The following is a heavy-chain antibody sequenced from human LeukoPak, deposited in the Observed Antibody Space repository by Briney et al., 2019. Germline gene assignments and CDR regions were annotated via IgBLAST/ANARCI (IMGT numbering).Heavy chain of an antibody. D-gene: IGHD3-22*01. CDR2: ISGSGTNT. V-gene: IGHV3-23*01. Sequence: GGSLRLSCAASGFTFSSYAMTWVRQAPGKGLEWVSGISGSGTNTYYADSVKGRFTISRDNAKNSLSLQMNRLRAEDTALYYCARARDNYDGSGYYPDAFDIWGQGTLVTVSS. J-gene: IGHJ3*02. CDR1: GFTFSSYA. CDR3: ARARDNYDGSGYYPDAFDI.